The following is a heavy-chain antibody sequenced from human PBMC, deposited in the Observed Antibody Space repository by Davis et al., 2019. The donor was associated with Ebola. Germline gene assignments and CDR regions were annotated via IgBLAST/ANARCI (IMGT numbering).Heavy chain of an antibody. Sequence: PSETLSLTCAVYGGSFSGYYWSWIRQPPGKGLEWIGEINHSGSTNYNPSLKSRVTISVDTSKNQFSLKLSSVTAADTAVYYCARGLTLLWFGARRGEYFQHWGQGTLVTVSS. CDR3: ARGLTLLWFGARRGEYFQH. CDR2: INHSGST. V-gene: IGHV4-34*01. J-gene: IGHJ1*01. D-gene: IGHD3-10*01. CDR1: GGSFSGYY.